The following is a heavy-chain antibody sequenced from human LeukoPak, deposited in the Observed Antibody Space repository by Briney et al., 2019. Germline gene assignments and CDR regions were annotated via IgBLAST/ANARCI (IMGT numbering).Heavy chain of an antibody. Sequence: GGSLRLSCAASGFTFSSYAMSWVRQAPGKGLEWVSAISGSGGSTYYADSVKGRFTISRDNPKNTLYLQMNSLRAEDTAVYYCAKAYVWQYFYWFDPWGQGTLVTVSS. CDR1: GFTFSSYA. CDR2: ISGSGGST. J-gene: IGHJ5*02. D-gene: IGHD3-16*01. V-gene: IGHV3-23*01. CDR3: AKAYVWQYFYWFDP.